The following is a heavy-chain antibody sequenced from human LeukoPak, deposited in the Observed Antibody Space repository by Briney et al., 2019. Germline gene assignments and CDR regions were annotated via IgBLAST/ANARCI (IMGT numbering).Heavy chain of an antibody. Sequence: GGSLRLSCAASGFTFSDYYMSWIRQAPGKGLEWVSSLSNSGDITYYADSVKGRFTISRDNSKDTLYLQMNSLRAEDTAVYYCAKSEGYYDYWGQGTLVTVSS. CDR2: LSNSGDIT. CDR1: GFTFSDYY. J-gene: IGHJ4*02. D-gene: IGHD3-10*01. CDR3: AKSEGYYDY. V-gene: IGHV3-23*01.